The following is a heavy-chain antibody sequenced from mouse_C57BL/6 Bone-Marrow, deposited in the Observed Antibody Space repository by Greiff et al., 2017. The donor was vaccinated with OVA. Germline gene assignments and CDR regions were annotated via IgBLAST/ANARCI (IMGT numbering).Heavy chain of an antibody. CDR3: AKCGSSYAMDY. Sequence: EVQLQQSGPELVKPGASVKISCKASGYTFTDYYMNWVKQSHGKSLEWIGDINPNNGGTSYNQKFKGKATLTVDKSSSTAYMELRSLTSEDSAVYYCAKCGSSYAMDYWGQGTSVTVSS. V-gene: IGHV1-26*01. CDR2: INPNNGGT. D-gene: IGHD1-1*01. CDR1: GYTFTDYY. J-gene: IGHJ4*01.